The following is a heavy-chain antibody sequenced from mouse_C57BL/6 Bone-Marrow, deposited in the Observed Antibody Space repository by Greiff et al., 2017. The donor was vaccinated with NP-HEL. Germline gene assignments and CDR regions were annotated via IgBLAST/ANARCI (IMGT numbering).Heavy chain of an antibody. CDR2: ISYDGSN. J-gene: IGHJ1*03. CDR1: GYSITSGYY. V-gene: IGHV3-6*01. D-gene: IGHD4-1*01. CDR3: ARANWDHWYFDV. Sequence: VQLQQSGPGLVKPSQSLSLTCSVTGYSITSGYYWNWIRQFPGNKLEWMGYISYDGSNNYNPSLKNRISITRDTSKNQFFLKLNSVTTEDTATYYCARANWDHWYFDVWGTGTTVTVSS.